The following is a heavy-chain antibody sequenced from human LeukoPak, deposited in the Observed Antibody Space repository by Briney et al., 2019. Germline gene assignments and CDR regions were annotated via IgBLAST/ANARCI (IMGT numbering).Heavy chain of an antibody. J-gene: IGHJ4*02. Sequence: PGGSLRLSCAASGFTFRNSAMNWVRQAPGQGPEWVSAIINGSSTTYYADSVKGRFTISRDNSKNTLYLQMNSLRAEDTAVYYCAKGCSSTSCYNDYWGQGTLVTVSS. CDR3: AKGCSSTSCYNDY. D-gene: IGHD2-2*01. V-gene: IGHV3-23*01. CDR1: GFTFRNSA. CDR2: IINGSSTT.